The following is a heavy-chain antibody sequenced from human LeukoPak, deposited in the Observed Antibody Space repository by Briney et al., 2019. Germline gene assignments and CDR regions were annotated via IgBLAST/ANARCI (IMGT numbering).Heavy chain of an antibody. V-gene: IGHV3-53*01. CDR1: GFTVSSKY. J-gene: IGHJ4*02. CDR3: ARGGLIAEFDY. D-gene: IGHD6-13*01. CDR2: IYSGGST. Sequence: GGSLRLSCAASGFTVSSKYMSWVRQAPGKGLEWVSVIYSGGSTYHADSVKGRFTISRDKSKNTLYLQMSSLRVEDTAVYYCARGGLIAEFDYWGQGTLVTVSS.